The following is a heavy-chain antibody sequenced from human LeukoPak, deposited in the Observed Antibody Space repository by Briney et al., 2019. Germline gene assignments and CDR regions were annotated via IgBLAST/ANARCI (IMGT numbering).Heavy chain of an antibody. J-gene: IGHJ4*02. V-gene: IGHV4-59*12. Sequence: SETLSLTCTVSGGSISSYYWSWIRQPPGKGLEWIGYIYHSGSTYYNPSLKSRVAISVDRSKNQFSLKLSSVTAADTAVYYCARTRAVVGVVTVWGQGTLVTVSS. D-gene: IGHD3-3*01. CDR3: ARTRAVVGVVTV. CDR1: GGSISSYY. CDR2: IYHSGST.